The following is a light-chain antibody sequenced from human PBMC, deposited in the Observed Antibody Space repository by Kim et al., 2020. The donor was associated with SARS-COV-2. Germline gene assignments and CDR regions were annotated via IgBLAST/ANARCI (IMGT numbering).Light chain of an antibody. J-gene: IGKJ4*01. V-gene: IGKV4-1*01. Sequence: DIVMTQSPDSLAVSLGERATINCKSSQSVLYNSNNKNNLAWYQQKPGQPPKLLIYWASTRESGVPDRFSGSGSGTDFTLTISSLQAEDVAVYYCQQYYSSPLTSGGGTKVDIK. CDR2: WAS. CDR3: QQYYSSPLT. CDR1: QSVLYNSNNKNN.